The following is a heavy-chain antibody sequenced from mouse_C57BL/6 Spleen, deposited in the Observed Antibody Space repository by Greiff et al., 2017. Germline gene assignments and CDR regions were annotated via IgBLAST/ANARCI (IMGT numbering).Heavy chain of an antibody. J-gene: IGHJ3*01. CDR3: ARERDYYGSRGGFAY. V-gene: IGHV5-16*01. CDR1: GFTFSDYY. D-gene: IGHD1-1*01. Sequence: EVMLVESEGGLVQPGSSMKLSCTASGFTFSDYYMAWVRQVPEKGLEWVANINYDGSSTYYLDSLKSRFIISRDNAKNILYLQMSSLKSEDTATYYCARERDYYGSRGGFAYWGQGTLVTVSA. CDR2: INYDGSST.